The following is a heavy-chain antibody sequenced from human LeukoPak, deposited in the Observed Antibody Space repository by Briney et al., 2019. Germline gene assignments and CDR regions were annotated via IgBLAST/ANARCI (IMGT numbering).Heavy chain of an antibody. CDR3: ARGRYGSGSYLISFFDY. D-gene: IGHD3-10*01. V-gene: IGHV3-21*01. J-gene: IGHJ4*02. CDR1: GFTFSSYS. Sequence: GRSLRLSCAASGFTFSSYSMNWVRQAPGKGLGWVSSISSSSSYIYYAESVNGRFTISRDNAKNSLYLQMNSLRAEDTAVYYCARGRYGSGSYLISFFDYWGQGTLVTVSS. CDR2: ISSSSSYI.